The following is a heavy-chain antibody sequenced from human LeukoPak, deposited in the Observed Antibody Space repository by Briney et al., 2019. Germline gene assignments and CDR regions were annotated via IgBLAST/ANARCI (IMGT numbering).Heavy chain of an antibody. J-gene: IGHJ4*02. V-gene: IGHV1-24*01. CDR3: APVTAHYYDSSVYLFDY. Sequence: ASVKVSCKVSGYSLTELSMHWVRQAPGKGLEWMGGVDPEDGETIYAQRFQGRVTMTEDTSTDTAYMELSSLRSEDLAVYYCAPVTAHYYDSSVYLFDYWGQGTLVTVSS. CDR2: VDPEDGET. D-gene: IGHD3-22*01. CDR1: GYSLTELS.